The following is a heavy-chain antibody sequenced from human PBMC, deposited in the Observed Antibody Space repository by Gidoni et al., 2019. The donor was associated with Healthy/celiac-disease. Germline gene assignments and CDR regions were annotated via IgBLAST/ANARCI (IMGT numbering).Heavy chain of an antibody. CDR3: ARDRVRAPFGVVIIGRNDAFDI. V-gene: IGHV1-69*01. Sequence: QVQLVQSGAEVKKPGSSVKVSCKASGGTFTSDAISWVRQAPGQGLEWMGGIIPIFGTANYAQKFQGRVTSTADESTSTAYMELSSLRSEDTAVYYCARDRVRAPFGVVIIGRNDAFDIWGQGTMVTVSS. CDR2: IIPIFGTA. D-gene: IGHD3-3*01. CDR1: GGTFTSDA. J-gene: IGHJ3*02.